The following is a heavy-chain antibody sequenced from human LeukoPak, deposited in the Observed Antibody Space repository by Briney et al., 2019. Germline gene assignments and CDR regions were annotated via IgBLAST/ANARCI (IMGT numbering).Heavy chain of an antibody. V-gene: IGHV3-66*02. D-gene: IGHD2-2*01. CDR3: ARARTSCSSTSCVSYYMDV. Sequence: GGSLRLSCAASGFTVSSNYMSWVRQAPGKGLEWVSVIYSGGSIYYADSVKGRFTISRDNSKNTLYLQMNSLRAEDTAVYYCARARTSCSSTSCVSYYMDVWGKGTTVTVSS. CDR1: GFTVSSNY. J-gene: IGHJ6*03. CDR2: IYSGGSI.